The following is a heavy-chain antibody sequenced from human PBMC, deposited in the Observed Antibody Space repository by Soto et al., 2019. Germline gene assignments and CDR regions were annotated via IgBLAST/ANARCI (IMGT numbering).Heavy chain of an antibody. V-gene: IGHV3-23*01. CDR3: AKGRESSTSAQYSFDY. CDR2: FSSSAGST. Sequence: GGSLRLSCAASGFSFSSYAMSWVRQAPGKGLEWVSAFSSSAGSTYYADSVKGRFTISRDTSKSTLSLQMNSLRADDTAVYYCAKGRESSTSAQYSFDYWGQGTLVTVSS. CDR1: GFSFSSYA. J-gene: IGHJ4*02. D-gene: IGHD2-2*01.